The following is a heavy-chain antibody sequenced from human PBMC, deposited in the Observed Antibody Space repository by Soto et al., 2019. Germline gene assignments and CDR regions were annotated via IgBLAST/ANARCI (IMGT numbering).Heavy chain of an antibody. V-gene: IGHV3-74*01. J-gene: IGHJ3*01. D-gene: IGHD3-9*01. Sequence: EVQLVESGGGLVQPGGSLRLSCADSGFSFSSYWMHWVRQGPGKGLVWVLRINTDGSSTNYADSVKGRFTISRDNAKNTVYLQMNSLRAEDTAVYYCARSPGGYYIDWGQGTMVTVSS. CDR2: INTDGSST. CDR1: GFSFSSYW. CDR3: ARSPGGYYID.